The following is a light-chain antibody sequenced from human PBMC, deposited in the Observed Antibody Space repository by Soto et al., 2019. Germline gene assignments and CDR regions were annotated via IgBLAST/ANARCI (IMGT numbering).Light chain of an antibody. CDR3: QQYGSSPIT. V-gene: IGKV3-20*01. Sequence: EIVLTHSPGTLSLSPGERATLSCRASQSVSSSYLTWYQQKPGQAPRLLIYGASSRATGIPDRFSGSRSGIDFTLTISRLEPDDFEVYYCQQYGSSPITFGQETRMKIK. CDR2: GAS. J-gene: IGKJ5*01. CDR1: QSVSSSY.